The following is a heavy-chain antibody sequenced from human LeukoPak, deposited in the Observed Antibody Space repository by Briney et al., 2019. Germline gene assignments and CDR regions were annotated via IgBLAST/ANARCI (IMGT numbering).Heavy chain of an antibody. CDR1: GGSISSYY. D-gene: IGHD3-10*01. Sequence: PSETPSLTCTVSGGSISSYYWSWIRQPPGKGLEWIGYIHYSGSTNYNPSLKSRVTISVDTSKNQFSLKLSSVTAADTAVYYCARQGGVRGYYGSGSYYYDYWGQGTLVTVSS. CDR2: IHYSGST. J-gene: IGHJ4*02. V-gene: IGHV4-59*01. CDR3: ARQGGVRGYYGSGSYYYDY.